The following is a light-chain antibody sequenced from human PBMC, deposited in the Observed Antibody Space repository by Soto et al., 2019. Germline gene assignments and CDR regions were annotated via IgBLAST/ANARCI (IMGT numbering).Light chain of an antibody. CDR2: KAS. Sequence: DIQMTQSPSTLSASVGDRVTITCRARQSISSWLACYQQKPGKAPKLLIYKASSLESGVPSRLSGSGSGTEFTLTISSLQPADFATYYCQQNNRYPPFGPGTKVDIQ. CDR3: QQNNRYPP. J-gene: IGKJ3*01. CDR1: QSISSW. V-gene: IGKV1-5*03.